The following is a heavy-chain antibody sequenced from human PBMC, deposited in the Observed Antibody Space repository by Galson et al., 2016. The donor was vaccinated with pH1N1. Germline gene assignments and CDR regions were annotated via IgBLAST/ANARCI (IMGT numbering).Heavy chain of an antibody. Sequence: SLRLSCAASGFTFSNYWMHWVRQVPGKGLEWVANIKEDGNEKYYVDSVRGRFTISRDNAKNSLYLQMNSLRAEDTAVYYCANSGAVAGVGFFPWGQGTLVTVSS. CDR1: GFTFSNYW. D-gene: IGHD6-19*01. CDR3: ANSGAVAGVGFFP. CDR2: IKEDGNEK. J-gene: IGHJ5*02. V-gene: IGHV3-7*03.